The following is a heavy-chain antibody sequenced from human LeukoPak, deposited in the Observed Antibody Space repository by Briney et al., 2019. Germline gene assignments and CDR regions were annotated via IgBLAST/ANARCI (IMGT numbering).Heavy chain of an antibody. CDR2: ISGSGGST. CDR3: AKDRRHIVVVTAMNY. Sequence: GGSLGLSCAASGFTFSSYAMSWVRQAPGKGLEWVSAISGSGGSTYYADSVKGRFTISRDNSKNTLYLQMNSLRAEDTAVYYCAKDRRHIVVVTAMNYWGQGTLVTVSS. CDR1: GFTFSSYA. V-gene: IGHV3-23*01. D-gene: IGHD2-21*02. J-gene: IGHJ4*02.